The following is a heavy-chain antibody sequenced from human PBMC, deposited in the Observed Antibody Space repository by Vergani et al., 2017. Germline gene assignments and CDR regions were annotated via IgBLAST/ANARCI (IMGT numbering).Heavy chain of an antibody. CDR2: IYYSGST. CDR3: ARAASSIAAAGPFDY. V-gene: IGHV4-59*01. Sequence: QVQLQESGPGLVKPSETLSLTCTVSGGSISSYYWSWIRQPPGKGLEWIGYIYYSGSTNYNPSLKIRVTISVDTSKNTFSLKLSSVTAADTAVYYCARAASSIAAAGPFDYWGQGTLVAVSS. D-gene: IGHD6-13*01. J-gene: IGHJ4*02. CDR1: GGSISSYY.